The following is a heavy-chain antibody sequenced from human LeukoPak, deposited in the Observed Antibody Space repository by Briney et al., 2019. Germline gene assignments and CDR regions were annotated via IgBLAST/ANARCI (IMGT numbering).Heavy chain of an antibody. D-gene: IGHD2-2*03. Sequence: PSETLSLTCSVSGDSITGYYWSWLRQPPGKGLEWVAEINHSGSTNYSPSLKSRVTISVDTSKNQFSLKLSSVTAADTAVYYCARHGYGDDVGNWFDPWGQGTLVSVSS. CDR3: ARHGYGDDVGNWFDP. CDR2: INHSGST. J-gene: IGHJ5*02. CDR1: GDSITGYY. V-gene: IGHV4-34*01.